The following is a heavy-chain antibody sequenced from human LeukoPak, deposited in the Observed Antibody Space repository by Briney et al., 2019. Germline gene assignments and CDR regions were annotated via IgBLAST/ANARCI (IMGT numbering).Heavy chain of an antibody. CDR2: IKEDGSEI. CDR1: GFIFSNYW. J-gene: IGHJ6*02. Sequence: GGSLRLSCAASGFIFSNYWMTWVRQTPGKGLEFVANIKEDGSEIFYLDSVKGRFTISRDNAKNSVYLQMSTLRAEDTAVYYCVRTYYDVWSGYGMDVWGQGTTVTVSS. D-gene: IGHD3-3*01. CDR3: VRTYYDVWSGYGMDV. V-gene: IGHV3-7*03.